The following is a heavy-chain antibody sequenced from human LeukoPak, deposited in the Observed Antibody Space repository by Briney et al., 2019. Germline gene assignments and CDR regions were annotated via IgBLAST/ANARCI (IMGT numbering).Heavy chain of an antibody. CDR1: GGSINNYY. V-gene: IGHV4-59*12. CDR3: ARSPVMYGEFGGRFDP. CDR2: ITYSGST. D-gene: IGHD4-17*01. Sequence: SETLSLTCTVSGGSINNYYWSWVRQPPGKRLGWIGRITYSGSTNYNPSLKSRATISVDTSSNQFSLKLSSVTAVDTAMYYCARSPVMYGEFGGRFDPWGQGALVTVSS. J-gene: IGHJ5*02.